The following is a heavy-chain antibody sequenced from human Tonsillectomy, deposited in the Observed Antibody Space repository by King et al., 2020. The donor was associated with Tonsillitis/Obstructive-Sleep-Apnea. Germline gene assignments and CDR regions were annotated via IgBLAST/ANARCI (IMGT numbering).Heavy chain of an antibody. Sequence: VQLVESGAEVKKPGASVKVSCKASGYTFTSYGISWVRQAPGQGLEWMGWISAYNGDTKYAQNLQGRVTMTTDTATSTAYMEMGSLRSADTALYYCARVNYDSSGYYEGFDYWGQGTLVTVSS. D-gene: IGHD3-22*01. J-gene: IGHJ4*02. CDR2: ISAYNGDT. CDR3: ARVNYDSSGYYEGFDY. CDR1: GYTFTSYG. V-gene: IGHV1-18*01.